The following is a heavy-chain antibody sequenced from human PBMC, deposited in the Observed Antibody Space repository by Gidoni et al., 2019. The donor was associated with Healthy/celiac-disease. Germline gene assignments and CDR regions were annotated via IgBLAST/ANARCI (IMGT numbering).Heavy chain of an antibody. Sequence: QVQLQQRGAGLPTPSETLSPTCAVHGGSFSGYYWSWIRQPPGKGLEWIGEINHSGSTNYNPSLKSRVTISVDTSKNQFSLKLSSVTAADTAVYYCARAGAAAGTRDNWFDPWGQGTLVTVSS. CDR3: ARAGAAAGTRDNWFDP. D-gene: IGHD6-13*01. CDR1: GGSFSGYY. CDR2: INHSGST. J-gene: IGHJ5*02. V-gene: IGHV4-34*01.